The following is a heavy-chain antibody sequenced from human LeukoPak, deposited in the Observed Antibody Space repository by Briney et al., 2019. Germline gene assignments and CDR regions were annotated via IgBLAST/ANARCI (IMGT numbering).Heavy chain of an antibody. CDR1: GFSFSSYG. V-gene: IGHV3-33*01. CDR2: IWHDGTNK. Sequence: GGSLRLSCAASGFSFSSYGMHWVRQAPGKGLEWVAVIWHDGTNKYYADSVKGRFTISKDNSKNTLFLQMNSLRAEDTAVYYCARDGLSNNWYEFDYWGQGALVTVSS. D-gene: IGHD1-1*01. J-gene: IGHJ4*02. CDR3: ARDGLSNNWYEFDY.